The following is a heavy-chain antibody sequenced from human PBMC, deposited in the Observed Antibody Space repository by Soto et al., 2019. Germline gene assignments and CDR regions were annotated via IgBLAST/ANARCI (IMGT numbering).Heavy chain of an antibody. D-gene: IGHD6-13*01. CDR1: GFTFTRAW. V-gene: IGHV3-15*07. Sequence: PGGSLRLSCAASGFTFTRAWLNWVRQAPGKGLEWVGRAKSEINGGAIDYAAPVKGRFTISRDNSKNTLYLQMNSLRAEDTAVYYCAKLGGGSSWYVPSYYGMDVWGQGTTVTVSS. CDR2: AKSEINGGAI. CDR3: AKLGGGSSWYVPSYYGMDV. J-gene: IGHJ6*02.